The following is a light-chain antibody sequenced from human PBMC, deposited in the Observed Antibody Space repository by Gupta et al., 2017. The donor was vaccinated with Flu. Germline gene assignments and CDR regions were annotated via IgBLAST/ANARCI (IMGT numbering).Light chain of an antibody. CDR1: SGDIGVDNY. CDR2: EVN. J-gene: IGLJ3*02. CDR3: SSMTETNARV. V-gene: IGLV2-14*01. Sequence: TSGDIGVDNYISLYQQHPCKAPKLLIFEVNSRPSGISSRFSGAKSDNTASLTISGRQTEDEADYYCSSMTETNARVFGGGTKLTVL.